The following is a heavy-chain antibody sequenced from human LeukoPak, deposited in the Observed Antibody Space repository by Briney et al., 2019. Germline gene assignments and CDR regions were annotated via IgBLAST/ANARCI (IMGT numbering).Heavy chain of an antibody. J-gene: IGHJ4*02. CDR3: ARGNSGSHPLDY. Sequence: SETLSLTCAVYGGSFSGYSWSWIRQPPGKGLEWIGEINHSGSTNYNPSLKSRVTISVDTSKNQFSLKLSSVTAADTAVYYCARGNSGSHPLDYWGQGTLVTVSS. V-gene: IGHV4-34*01. CDR2: INHSGST. D-gene: IGHD1-26*01. CDR1: GGSFSGYS.